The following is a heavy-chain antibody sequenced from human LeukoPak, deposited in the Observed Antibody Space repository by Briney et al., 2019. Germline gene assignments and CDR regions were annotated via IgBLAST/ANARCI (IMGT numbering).Heavy chain of an antibody. J-gene: IGHJ4*02. Sequence: SGPTLVNPTETLTLTCTFSGFSLTTSGMCVTWIRQTPGKPLEWLARLDWEDDKFYHESLRTRLTVSKDTSKSQVVLTMTNMDPVDTGTYFCARVGTVARALDYWGQGSLVTVSS. CDR1: GFSLTTSGMC. CDR2: LDWEDDK. V-gene: IGHV2-70*17. D-gene: IGHD4-11*01. CDR3: ARVGTVARALDY.